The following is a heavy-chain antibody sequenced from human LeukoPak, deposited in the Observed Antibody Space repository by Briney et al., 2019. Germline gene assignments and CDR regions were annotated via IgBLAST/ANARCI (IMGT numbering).Heavy chain of an antibody. CDR1: GFAFDNYA. J-gene: IGHJ4*02. CDR3: AKEGSTSFLDY. Sequence: GGSLRLSCAASGFAFDNYAMSWVRQAPGKGLEWVSSISGTGGGTYYADSVKGRFTISRDNSKNTLYLQMNSLRAEDTAVYYCAKEGSTSFLDYWGQGTPVTVSS. D-gene: IGHD2-2*01. V-gene: IGHV3-23*01. CDR2: ISGTGGGT.